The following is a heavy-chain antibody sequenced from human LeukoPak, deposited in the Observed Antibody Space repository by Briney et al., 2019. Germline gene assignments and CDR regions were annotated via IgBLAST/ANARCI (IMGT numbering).Heavy chain of an antibody. CDR3: ALDIVATLLLGGAFDI. Sequence: ASVKVSCKASGYTFTGYYMHWVRQAPGQGLEWMGWINPNSGGTNYAQKFQGRVTMTRDTSISTAYMELSRLRSDDTAVYYCALDIVATLLLGGAFDIWGQGTMVTVSS. V-gene: IGHV1-2*02. CDR1: GYTFTGYY. D-gene: IGHD5-12*01. CDR2: INPNSGGT. J-gene: IGHJ3*02.